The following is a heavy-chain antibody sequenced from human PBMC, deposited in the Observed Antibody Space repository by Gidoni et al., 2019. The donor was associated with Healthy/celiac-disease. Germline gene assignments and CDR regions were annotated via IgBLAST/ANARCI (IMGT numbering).Heavy chain of an antibody. CDR1: GYTFTGYY. J-gene: IGHJ4*02. Sequence: QVQLVQSGAEVKKPGASVKVSCKASGYTFTGYYMHWVRQAPGQGLEWMGRINPNSGGTNYAQKFQGRVTMTRDTSISTAYMELSRLRSDDTAVYYCARTRSSVLPESYYFDYWGQGTLVTVSS. CDR3: ARTRSSVLPESYYFDY. CDR2: INPNSGGT. V-gene: IGHV1-2*06. D-gene: IGHD3-16*02.